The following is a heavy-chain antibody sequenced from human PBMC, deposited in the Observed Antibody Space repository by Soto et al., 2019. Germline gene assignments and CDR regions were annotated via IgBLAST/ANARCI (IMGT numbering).Heavy chain of an antibody. CDR2: IDNSGTVT. D-gene: IGHD4-17*01. CDR3: AKVAPTTANFDY. V-gene: IGHV3-23*05. J-gene: IGHJ4*02. CDR1: GFTFGTYA. Sequence: HPGGSLRLSCAASGFTFGTYAMNWVRQAPGEGLEWVSAIDNSGTVTYYADSVKGRFTISRDNSENTLFLQMNSLRAEDTAVYYCAKVAPTTANFDYWGQGALVTVLL.